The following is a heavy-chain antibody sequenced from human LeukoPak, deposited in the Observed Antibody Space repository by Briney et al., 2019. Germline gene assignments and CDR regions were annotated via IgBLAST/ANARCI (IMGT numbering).Heavy chain of an antibody. CDR3: ASTDGSGSDY. Sequence: PSETLSLTCTVSGYSISSGYYWGWIRQPPGKGLEWIGSIYHSGSTYYNPSLKSRVTISVDTSKNQFSLKLSSVTAADTAVYYCASTDGSGSDYWGQGTLVTVSS. CDR2: IYHSGST. V-gene: IGHV4-38-2*02. J-gene: IGHJ4*02. D-gene: IGHD3-10*01. CDR1: GYSISSGYY.